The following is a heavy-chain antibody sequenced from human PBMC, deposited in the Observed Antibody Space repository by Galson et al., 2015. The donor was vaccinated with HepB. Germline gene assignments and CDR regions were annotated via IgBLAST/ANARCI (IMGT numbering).Heavy chain of an antibody. Sequence: ETLSLTCTVSGGSVSSGSYYWSWIRQPPGKGLEWIGYIYYSGSTNYNPSLKSRVTISVDTSKNQFSLKLSSVTAADTAVYYCARDHSATVSYYYYYGMDVWGQGTTVTVSS. D-gene: IGHD4-11*01. CDR2: IYYSGST. V-gene: IGHV4-61*01. CDR1: GGSVSSGSYY. J-gene: IGHJ6*02. CDR3: ARDHSATVSYYYYYGMDV.